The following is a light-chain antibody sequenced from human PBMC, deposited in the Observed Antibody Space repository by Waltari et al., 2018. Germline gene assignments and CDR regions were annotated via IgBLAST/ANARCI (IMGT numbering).Light chain of an antibody. CDR2: DVS. V-gene: IGLV2-14*03. J-gene: IGLJ1*01. Sequence: QQHPGTAPNLIIYDVSSRPSGVSNRFFGSKSGNTASLTISGLQAEDEAVYFCSSYSTSSTPYVFGTGTKVTVL. CDR3: SSYSTSSTPYV.